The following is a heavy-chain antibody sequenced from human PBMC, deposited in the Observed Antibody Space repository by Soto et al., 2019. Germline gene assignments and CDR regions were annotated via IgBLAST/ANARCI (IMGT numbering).Heavy chain of an antibody. Sequence: EVQLLESGGGLVQPGGSLRLSCAASGFTFSSYAMSWVRQAPGKGLEWVSAISGSGGSTYYADSVKGRFTISSDNAKNPLDLQMSSLRAEDTAVYYGAKENEFWSVMRDYFDSWGQGTLVTVSS. CDR1: GFTFSSYA. CDR2: ISGSGGST. J-gene: IGHJ4*02. V-gene: IGHV3-23*01. CDR3: AKENEFWSVMRDYFDS. D-gene: IGHD3-3*01.